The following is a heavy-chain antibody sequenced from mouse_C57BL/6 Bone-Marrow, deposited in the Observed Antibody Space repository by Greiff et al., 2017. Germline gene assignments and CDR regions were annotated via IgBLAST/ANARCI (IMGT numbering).Heavy chain of an antibody. D-gene: IGHD2-3*01. CDR2: IDPNSGGT. V-gene: IGHV1-72*01. Sequence: QVQLQQPGAELVKPGASVKLSCKASGYTFTSYWMHWVKQRPGRGLEWIGRIDPNSGGTKYNEKFKSKATLTVDKPSSTAYMQRSSLTYEDSAVYNCARAETNAYYYMDYWGQGTALTVSA. J-gene: IGHJ2*01. CDR3: ARAETNAYYYMDY. CDR1: GYTFTSYW.